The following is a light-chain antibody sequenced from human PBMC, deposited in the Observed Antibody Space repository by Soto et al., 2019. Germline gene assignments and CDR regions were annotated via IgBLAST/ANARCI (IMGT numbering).Light chain of an antibody. CDR2: VAS. V-gene: IGKV1-6*01. CDR3: LEDYSYPVT. Sequence: AIQMTQSPSSLSASVGDRVTITCRASQDIRNDLGWYQQKPGRAPKVLIYVASNLQSGVPSRFSGSGSGTDFTVTISGVQPEDFAAYDGLEDYSYPVTFGGGTKVEVK. J-gene: IGKJ4*01. CDR1: QDIRND.